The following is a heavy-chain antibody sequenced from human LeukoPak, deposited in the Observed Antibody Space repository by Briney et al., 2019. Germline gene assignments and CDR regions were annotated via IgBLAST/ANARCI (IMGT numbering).Heavy chain of an antibody. D-gene: IGHD6-19*01. CDR1: GDSVSSNIAA. Sequence: SQTLSLTCAISGDSVSSNIAAWTWIRQSPSRGLEWLGRTYYRSTWYNEYALSVKSRVSINADTSKNQFSLQLNSVTPEDTAVYYCARIRYSSGWWGPLNAFDIWGQGTMVTVSS. CDR2: TYYRSTWYN. V-gene: IGHV6-1*01. J-gene: IGHJ3*02. CDR3: ARIRYSSGWWGPLNAFDI.